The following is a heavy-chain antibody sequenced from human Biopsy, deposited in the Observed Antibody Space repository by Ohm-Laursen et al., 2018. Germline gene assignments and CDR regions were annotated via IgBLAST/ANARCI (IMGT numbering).Heavy chain of an antibody. V-gene: IGHV1-18*01. D-gene: IGHD3/OR15-3a*01. J-gene: IGHJ4*02. Sequence: ASVKVSCKASGYTFTNYGISWVRQAPGQGLEWMGWISPFNGDTDYAQKLQGRVTMTTDTSTSTAYMDLRSLRTDDTAVYYCARDRWPHVTLRGLVVFDFWGQGTLVIVSS. CDR1: GYTFTNYG. CDR2: ISPFNGDT. CDR3: ARDRWPHVTLRGLVVFDF.